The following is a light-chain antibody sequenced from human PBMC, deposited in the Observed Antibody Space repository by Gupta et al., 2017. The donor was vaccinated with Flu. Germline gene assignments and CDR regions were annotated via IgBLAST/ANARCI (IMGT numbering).Light chain of an antibody. CDR3: AAWDDSLNGFWV. CDR2: SNN. V-gene: IGLV1-44*01. J-gene: IGLJ3*02. Sequence: QSVLTQPRSASGTPRQRVSIACSGSSPNIGSNTVNWYQQLPGTAPKLLIYSNNQRPSEVPDRFSGSKSGTSASLAISGLQSEDEADYYCAAWDDSLNGFWVFGGGTKLTVL. CDR1: SPNIGSNT.